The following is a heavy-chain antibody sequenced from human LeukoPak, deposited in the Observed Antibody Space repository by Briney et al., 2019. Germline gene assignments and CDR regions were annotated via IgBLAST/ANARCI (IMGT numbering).Heavy chain of an antibody. Sequence: GRSLRLSCAASGFTFDDYAMHWVRQAPGKGLEWVSGISWNSGSIGYADSVKGRFTISRDNAKNSLYLQMNSLRAEDTALYYCAKDQRRYCSSTSCYIAGDWGQGTLVTVSS. CDR3: AKDQRRYCSSTSCYIAGD. J-gene: IGHJ4*02. CDR2: ISWNSGSI. D-gene: IGHD2-2*02. V-gene: IGHV3-9*01. CDR1: GFTFDDYA.